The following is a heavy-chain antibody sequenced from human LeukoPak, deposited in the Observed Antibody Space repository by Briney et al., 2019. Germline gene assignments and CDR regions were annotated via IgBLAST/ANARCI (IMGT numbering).Heavy chain of an antibody. Sequence: QAGGSLRLXCAASGFTCSSYEMKWVRQAPGKGLEWASYISSSGSTIYYADSVKGRFTISRDNAKNSLYLQMNSLRAEDTAVYYCARDTMVRGVADYWGQGTLVTVSS. V-gene: IGHV3-48*03. D-gene: IGHD3-10*01. J-gene: IGHJ4*02. CDR2: ISSSGSTI. CDR1: GFTCSSYE. CDR3: ARDTMVRGVADY.